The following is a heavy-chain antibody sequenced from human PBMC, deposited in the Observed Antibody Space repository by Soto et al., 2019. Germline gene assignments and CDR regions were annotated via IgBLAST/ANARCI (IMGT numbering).Heavy chain of an antibody. CDR1: GFTFDDYG. CDR2: INWNGGST. J-gene: IGHJ3*02. CDR3: ARGRDYYDRGDAFDI. Sequence: PGGFLRLSCAASGFTFDDYGMSWVRQAPGKGLEWVSGINWNGGSTGYADSVKGRFTISRDNAKNSLYLQMNSLRAEDTALYYCARGRDYYDRGDAFDIWGQGTMVTVSS. V-gene: IGHV3-20*04. D-gene: IGHD3-22*01.